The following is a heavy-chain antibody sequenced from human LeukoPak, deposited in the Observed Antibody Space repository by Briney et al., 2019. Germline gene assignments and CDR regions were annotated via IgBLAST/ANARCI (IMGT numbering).Heavy chain of an antibody. Sequence: GGSLRLSCAASGFTFRSYGMLWLPQAPGKGMEGVAVIWYDGSNKYYADSVKGRFTISRDNSKNTLYLQMNSLRAEDTAVYYCARDPLVSVVVPAPLSYYGMDVWGQGTTVTVSS. D-gene: IGHD2-2*01. CDR3: ARDPLVSVVVPAPLSYYGMDV. J-gene: IGHJ6*02. CDR1: GFTFRSYG. V-gene: IGHV3-33*01. CDR2: IWYDGSNK.